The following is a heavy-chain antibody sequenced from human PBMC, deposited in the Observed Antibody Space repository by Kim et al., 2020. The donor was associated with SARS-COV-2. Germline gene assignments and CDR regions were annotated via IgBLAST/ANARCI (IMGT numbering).Heavy chain of an antibody. CDR3: TRYFDWFSHGMDV. V-gene: IGHV3-49*02. D-gene: IGHD3-9*01. Sequence: YAASVKGRFTISRDDSKSIAYLQMNSLKTEDTAVYYCTRYFDWFSHGMDVWGQGTTVTVSS. J-gene: IGHJ6*02.